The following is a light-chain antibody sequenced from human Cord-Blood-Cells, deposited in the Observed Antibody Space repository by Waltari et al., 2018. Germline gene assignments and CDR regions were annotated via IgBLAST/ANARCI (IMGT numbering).Light chain of an antibody. CDR1: QSLLHSNGYNY. Sequence: DIVMTQSPLSLPVTPGEPASISCRSSQSLLHSNGYNYLDWYLQKHGHSPQLLIYLGSNRASGVPDRFSGSGSGTDFTLKISRVEAEDVGVYYCMQALQTPSITFGQGTRLEIK. CDR3: MQALQTPSIT. J-gene: IGKJ5*01. V-gene: IGKV2-28*01. CDR2: LGS.